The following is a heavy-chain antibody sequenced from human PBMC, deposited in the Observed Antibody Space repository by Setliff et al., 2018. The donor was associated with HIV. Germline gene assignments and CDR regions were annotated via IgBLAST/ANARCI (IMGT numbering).Heavy chain of an antibody. CDR3: GVASIVSTARWNH. J-gene: IGHJ5*02. V-gene: IGHV1-2*02. CDR1: GYSFRGYY. D-gene: IGHD1-26*01. CDR2: INPNSGAT. Sequence: ASVKVSCKASGYSFRGYYLHWERRAPGQGLEWMGWINPNSGATNYAQNFQGRVTMTRDTSISTAYMDLSSLTSDDTAVYYCGVASIVSTARWNHWGRGTLVTVSS.